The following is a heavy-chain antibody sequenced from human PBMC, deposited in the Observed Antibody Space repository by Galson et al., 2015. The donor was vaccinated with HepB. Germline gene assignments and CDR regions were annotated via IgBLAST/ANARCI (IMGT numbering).Heavy chain of an antibody. J-gene: IGHJ3*02. D-gene: IGHD2-2*01. CDR3: AKDIAGVPGAIDAFDI. CDR1: GFTFSSYP. Sequence: SLRLSCAASGFTFSSYPMNWVRQVAGKRLEWVSAISDSGSNTYYAESAKGRFTISRDNSKNMLYLQMSSLRAEDTAVYYCAKDIAGVPGAIDAFDIWGQGTMVTASS. CDR2: ISDSGSNT. V-gene: IGHV3-23*01.